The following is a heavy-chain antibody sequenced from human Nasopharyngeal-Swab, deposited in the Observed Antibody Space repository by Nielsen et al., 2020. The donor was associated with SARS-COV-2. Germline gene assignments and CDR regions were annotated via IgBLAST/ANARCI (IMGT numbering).Heavy chain of an antibody. V-gene: IGHV1-69*13. D-gene: IGHD5-12*01. CDR2: IIPIFGTA. Sequence: SVKVSCKASGGTFSSYAISWVRPAPGQGLEWMGGIIPIFGTANYAQKFQGRVTITADESTSTAYMELSSLRSEDTAVYYCASLIVATPSDYYYYYMDVWGKGTTVTVSS. J-gene: IGHJ6*03. CDR3: ASLIVATPSDYYYYYMDV. CDR1: GGTFSSYA.